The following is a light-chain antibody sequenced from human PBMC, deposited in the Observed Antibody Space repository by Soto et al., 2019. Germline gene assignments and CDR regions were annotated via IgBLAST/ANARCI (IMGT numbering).Light chain of an antibody. V-gene: IGKV1-39*01. CDR3: QQNYRETPWT. CDR1: QSISRY. CDR2: AAS. Sequence: DIQMTQSPSSLSASVGDRITITCRASQSISRYLNWYQHKPGKAPKLLINAASSLERGVPSRFSGGGSGTDFTLNISSLQPDDFATYYCQQNYRETPWTFGQGTKVDI. J-gene: IGKJ1*01.